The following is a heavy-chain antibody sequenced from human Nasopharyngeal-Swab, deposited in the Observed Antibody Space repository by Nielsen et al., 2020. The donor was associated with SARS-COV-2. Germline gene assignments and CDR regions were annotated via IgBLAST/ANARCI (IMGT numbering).Heavy chain of an antibody. V-gene: IGHV3-48*02. Sequence: GVLKISCAASGFTFSSYSMNWVRQAPGKGLEWVSYISSSSSTIYYADSVKGRFTISRDNAKNSLYLQMNSLRDEDTAVYYCARDRSPLRGRATGDYFDYWGQGTLVTVSS. D-gene: IGHD1-26*01. CDR2: ISSSSSTI. CDR3: ARDRSPLRGRATGDYFDY. J-gene: IGHJ4*02. CDR1: GFTFSSYS.